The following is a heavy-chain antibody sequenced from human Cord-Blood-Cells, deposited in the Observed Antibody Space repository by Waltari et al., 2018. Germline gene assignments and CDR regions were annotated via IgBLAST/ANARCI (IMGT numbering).Heavy chain of an antibody. J-gene: IGHJ3*02. CDR2: IYHSGST. CDR1: GGSISSSNW. CDR3: NSRSDSSGYYGVDI. V-gene: IGHV4-4*02. Sequence: QVQLQESGPGLVKPSGTLSLTCAVSGGSISSSNWWSSVRRPPGKGPEWIGEIYHSGSTNYNPSLKSRVTISVDKSKNQFSLKLSSVTAADTAVYYCNSRSDSSGYYGVDIWGQGTMVTVSS. D-gene: IGHD3-22*01.